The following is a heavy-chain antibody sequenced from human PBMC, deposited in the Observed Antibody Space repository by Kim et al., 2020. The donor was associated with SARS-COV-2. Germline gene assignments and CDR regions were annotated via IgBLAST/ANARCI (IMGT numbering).Heavy chain of an antibody. Sequence: DAVKGRCTVAGDNSKSTLYLQMNSLRAEDTAVYYCAKGEYYYDSSGYELWGQGTLVTVSS. CDR3: AKGEYYYDSSGYEL. V-gene: IGHV3-23*01. J-gene: IGHJ4*02. D-gene: IGHD3-22*01.